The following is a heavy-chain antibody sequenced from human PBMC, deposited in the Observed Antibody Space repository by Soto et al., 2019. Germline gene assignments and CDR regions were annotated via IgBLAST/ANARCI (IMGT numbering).Heavy chain of an antibody. V-gene: IGHV1-18*01. Sequence: ASVKVSCKASGYTFTSYGISWVRQAPGQGLEWMGWISAYNGNTNYAQKLQGRVTMTTDTSTSTAYMELRSLRSDDTAVYYCARVSGAYCGGDCPFDYRGQGTLVTVSS. CDR2: ISAYNGNT. J-gene: IGHJ4*02. D-gene: IGHD2-21*02. CDR1: GYTFTSYG. CDR3: ARVSGAYCGGDCPFDY.